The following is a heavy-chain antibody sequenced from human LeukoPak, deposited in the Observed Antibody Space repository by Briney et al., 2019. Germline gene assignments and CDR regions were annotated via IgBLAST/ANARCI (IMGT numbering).Heavy chain of an antibody. D-gene: IGHD3-22*01. CDR1: SGSISSSSYY. CDR2: IYYSGST. J-gene: IGHJ6*02. V-gene: IGHV4-39*01. CDR3: ARPAAPYYYDSSGYPGDYYGMDV. Sequence: SETLSLTCTVSSGSISSSSYYWGWIRQPPGKGLEWIGSIYYSGSTYYNPSLKSRVTISVDTSKNQFSLKLSSVTAADTAVYYCARPAAPYYYDSSGYPGDYYGMDVWGQGTTVTVSS.